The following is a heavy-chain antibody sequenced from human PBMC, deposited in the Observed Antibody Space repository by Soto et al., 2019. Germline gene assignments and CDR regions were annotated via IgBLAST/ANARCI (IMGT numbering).Heavy chain of an antibody. J-gene: IGHJ5*02. CDR3: ARDRSGYYDCSGYPVSWFDP. D-gene: IGHD3-22*01. CDR2: IIPIFGTA. Sequence: QVQLVQSGAEVKKPGSSVKVSCKASGGTFSSYAISWVRQAPGQGLEWMGGIIPIFGTANYAQKFQGRVTMTADEAASTAYMGLSSLRSEVTAVYYCARDRSGYYDCSGYPVSWFDPWGQGTLVTVSS. V-gene: IGHV1-69*12. CDR1: GGTFSSYA.